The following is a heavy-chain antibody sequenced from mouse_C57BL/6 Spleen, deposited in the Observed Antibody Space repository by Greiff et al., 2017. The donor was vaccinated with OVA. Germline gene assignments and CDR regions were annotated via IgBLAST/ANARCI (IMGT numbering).Heavy chain of an antibody. CDR1: GFTFSDYG. CDR3: AREWNYGSRRFYFDY. CDR2: ISSGSSTI. Sequence: EVQLVESGGGLVKPGGSLKLSCAASGFTFSDYGMHWVRQAPEKGLEWVAYISSGSSTIYYADTVKGRFTISRDNAKNTLFLQMTSLRSEDTAMYYCAREWNYGSRRFYFDYWGQGTTLTVSS. J-gene: IGHJ2*01. D-gene: IGHD1-1*01. V-gene: IGHV5-17*01.